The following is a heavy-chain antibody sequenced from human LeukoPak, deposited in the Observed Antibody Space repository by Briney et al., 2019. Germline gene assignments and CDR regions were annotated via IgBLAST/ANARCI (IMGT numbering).Heavy chain of an antibody. V-gene: IGHV4-34*01. J-gene: IGHJ3*01. CDR1: GYSISSGYY. CDR2: INHSGST. Sequence: SETLSLTCAVSGYSISSGYYWNWIRQSPGKGLEWIGEINHSGSTNYNPSLKSRVTISVDTSKNQFSLKLSSMTAADTAVYYCARFPCSGDSCYFGIRAFDVWGQGTMVTVSP. CDR3: ARFPCSGDSCYFGIRAFDV. D-gene: IGHD2-15*01.